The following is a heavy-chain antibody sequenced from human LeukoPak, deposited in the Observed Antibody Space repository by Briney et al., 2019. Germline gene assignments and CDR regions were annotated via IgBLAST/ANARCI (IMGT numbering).Heavy chain of an antibody. J-gene: IGHJ4*02. CDR2: ISAYNGNT. Sequence: ASVKVSCKASGYTFTSYGISWVRQAPGQGLEWMGWISAYNGNTNYAQKLQGRVTMTTDTSTSTAYMELRSLRSDDTAVYYCARDKGSPYCSDGSCHLFDYWGQGTLVTVSS. CDR3: ARDKGSPYCSDGSCHLFDY. D-gene: IGHD2-15*01. V-gene: IGHV1-18*04. CDR1: GYTFTSYG.